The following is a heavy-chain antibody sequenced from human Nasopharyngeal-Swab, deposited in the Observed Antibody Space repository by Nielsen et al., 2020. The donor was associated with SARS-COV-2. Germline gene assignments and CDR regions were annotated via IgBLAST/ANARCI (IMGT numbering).Heavy chain of an antibody. D-gene: IGHD6-19*01. V-gene: IGHV4-34*01. J-gene: IGHJ5*02. CDR1: GGSFSGYY. CDR2: INHSGST. Sequence: SETLSLTCAVYGGSFSGYYCSWIRQLPGKGLEWIGEINHSGSTNYNPSLKSRVTISVDTSKNQFSLKLSSVTAADTAVYYCARGWIAVAGTLLWFDPWGQGTLVTVSS. CDR3: ARGWIAVAGTLLWFDP.